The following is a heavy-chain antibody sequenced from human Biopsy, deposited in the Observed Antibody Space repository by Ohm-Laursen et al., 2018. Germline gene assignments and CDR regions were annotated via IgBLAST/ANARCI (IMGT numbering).Heavy chain of an antibody. CDR3: AREAIGYQLPCDD. CDR1: TGTFNSYG. D-gene: IGHD2-2*01. Sequence: SSVKVSCKAPTGTFNSYGIIWVRQAPGQGLGWMGRIIPILRTTAYAQTFLGRVTITADSSTSTVDMELTSLTSDDTAVYFCAREAIGYQLPCDDWGQGTLVTVSS. V-gene: IGHV1-69*11. J-gene: IGHJ4*02. CDR2: IIPILRTT.